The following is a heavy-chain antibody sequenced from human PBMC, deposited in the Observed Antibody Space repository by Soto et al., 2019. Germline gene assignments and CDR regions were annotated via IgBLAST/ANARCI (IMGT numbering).Heavy chain of an antibody. D-gene: IGHD3-10*01. Sequence: SETLSLTCTVSGGSISSSSYYWGWIRQPPGKGLEWIGSIYYSGSTYYNPSLKSRVTISVDTPKNQFSLKLSSVTAADTAVYYCARHKEDGSGSYYNPLNYYYYYMDVWGKGTTVTVSS. CDR1: GGSISSSSYY. CDR3: ARHKEDGSGSYYNPLNYYYYYMDV. J-gene: IGHJ6*03. CDR2: IYYSGST. V-gene: IGHV4-39*01.